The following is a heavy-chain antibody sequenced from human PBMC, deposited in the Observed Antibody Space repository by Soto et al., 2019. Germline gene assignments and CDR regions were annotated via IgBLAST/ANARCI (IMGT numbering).Heavy chain of an antibody. D-gene: IGHD3-22*01. CDR1: GGSISSSSYY. Sequence: QLQLQESGPGLVKPSETLSLTCTVSGGSISSSSYYWGWIRQPPGKGLEWIGSIYYSGSTYYNPSLKRRVTISVDTSKNQFSLKLSSVTAADTAVYYCARQPPDRITMIACPDYWGQGTLVTVSS. CDR2: IYYSGST. V-gene: IGHV4-39*01. CDR3: ARQPPDRITMIACPDY. J-gene: IGHJ4*02.